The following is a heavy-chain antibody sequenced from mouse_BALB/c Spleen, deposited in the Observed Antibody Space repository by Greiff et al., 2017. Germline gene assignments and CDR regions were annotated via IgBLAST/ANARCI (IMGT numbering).Heavy chain of an antibody. CDR3: AREVGRNYYAMDY. J-gene: IGHJ4*01. Sequence: VKLMESGPGLVAPSQSLSITCTVSGFSLTSYGVHWVRQPPGKGLEWLGVIWAGGSTNYNSALMSRLSISKDNSKSQVFLKMNSLQTDDTAMYYCAREVGRNYYAMDYWGQGTSVTVSS. CDR1: GFSLTSYG. D-gene: IGHD4-1*01. V-gene: IGHV2-9*02. CDR2: IWAGGST.